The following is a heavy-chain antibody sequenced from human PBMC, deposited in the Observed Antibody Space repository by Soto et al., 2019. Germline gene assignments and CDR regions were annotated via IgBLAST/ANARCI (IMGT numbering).Heavy chain of an antibody. D-gene: IGHD2-15*01. Sequence: SGPKLVNQTQTLTMNCTFSGFSLSTKRVGVGWIRQPPGKALEWLTFIYWDDDKRNSPFLKSRLTITKDTSKNQVVLTMTNMDPVDTATYYCAHLVVAGITYYFDYWGQGTLVTVS. CDR3: AHLVVAGITYYFDY. V-gene: IGHV2-5*02. J-gene: IGHJ4*02. CDR1: GFSLSTKRVG. CDR2: IYWDDDK.